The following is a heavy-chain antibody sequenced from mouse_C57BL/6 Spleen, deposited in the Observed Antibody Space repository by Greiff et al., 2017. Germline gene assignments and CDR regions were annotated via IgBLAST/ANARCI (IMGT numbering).Heavy chain of an antibody. CDR3: TLITTVVATGFDY. D-gene: IGHD1-1*01. CDR1: GFNIKDDY. V-gene: IGHV14-4*01. Sequence: VQGVESGAELVRPGASVKLSCTASGFNIKDDYMHWVKQRPEQGLEWIGWIDPENGDTEYASKFQGKATITADTSSNTAYLQLSSLTSEDTAVYYCTLITTVVATGFDYWGQGTTLTVSS. J-gene: IGHJ2*01. CDR2: IDPENGDT.